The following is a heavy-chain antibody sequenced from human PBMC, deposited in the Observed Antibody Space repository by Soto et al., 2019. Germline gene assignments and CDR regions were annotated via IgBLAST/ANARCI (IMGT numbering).Heavy chain of an antibody. CDR1: GDSDSSNSAA. J-gene: IGHJ5*02. CDR2: TYYRSKWYN. CDR3: ARETSCSGGSCYSWLVNWFDP. D-gene: IGHD2-15*01. V-gene: IGHV6-1*01. Sequence: PSQTLSLTCAISGDSDSSNSAAWNWIRQSPSRGLEWLGRTYYRSKWYNDYAVSVKSRITINPNTSKNQFSLQLNSVTPEDTAVYYCARETSCSGGSCYSWLVNWFDPWGQGTLVTGLL.